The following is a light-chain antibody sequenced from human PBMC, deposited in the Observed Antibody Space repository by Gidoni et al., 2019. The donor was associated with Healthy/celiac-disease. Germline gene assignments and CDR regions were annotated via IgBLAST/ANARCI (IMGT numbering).Light chain of an antibody. J-gene: IGKJ2*04. CDR1: QSISSY. V-gene: IGKV1-39*01. Sequence: DIQMTQYPSSLSASVGDRVTITCRASQSISSYLNWYQQQPGKAPKLLIYAASSLQSGVPSRFRGRGSATDFTLTISRLQPEDFATYYCQQSYSTPCSFGQGTKLEIK. CDR2: AAS. CDR3: QQSYSTPCS.